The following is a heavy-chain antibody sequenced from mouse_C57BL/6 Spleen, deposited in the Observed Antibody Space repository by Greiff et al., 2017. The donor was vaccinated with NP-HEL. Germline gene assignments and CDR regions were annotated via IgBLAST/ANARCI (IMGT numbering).Heavy chain of an antibody. CDR2: INPSSGYT. D-gene: IGHD4-1*01. CDR3: ARELTGTEDY. V-gene: IGHV1-7*01. J-gene: IGHJ2*01. CDR1: GYTFTSYW. Sequence: QVQLKQSGAELAKPGASVKLSCKASGYTFTSYWMHWVKQRPGQGLEWIGYINPSSGYTTYNQKFKDKATLTADKSSSTAYMQLSSLTYEDSAVYYCARELTGTEDYWGKGTTLTVSS.